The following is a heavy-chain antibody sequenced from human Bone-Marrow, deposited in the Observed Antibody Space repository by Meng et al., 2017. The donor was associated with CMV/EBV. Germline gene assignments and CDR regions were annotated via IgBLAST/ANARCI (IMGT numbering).Heavy chain of an antibody. CDR3: AKDLIDVREGHFDY. J-gene: IGHJ4*02. CDR2: IRYDGNNE. V-gene: IGHV3-30*02. D-gene: IGHD3-10*02. CDR1: GFIFRSYG. Sequence: GGSLRLSCTASGFIFRSYGMHWVRQAPGKGLEWVAFIRYDGNNEYYGDSMKGRFTISRDNSKNTLYLQMNSLRAEDTAVYYCAKDLIDVREGHFDYWGQGTLVTVSS.